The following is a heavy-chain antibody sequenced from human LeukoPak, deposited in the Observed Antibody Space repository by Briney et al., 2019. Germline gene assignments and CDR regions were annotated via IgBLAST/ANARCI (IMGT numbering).Heavy chain of an antibody. J-gene: IGHJ2*01. CDR1: GGSFSGYY. CDR3: ARGRSQGDWYFDL. CDR2: INHSGST. V-gene: IGHV4-34*01. Sequence: SETLSLTCAVYGGSFSGYYWSWIRQPPGKGLEWIGEINHSGSTHYNPSLKSRVTISVDTSKNQFSLKLSSVTAADTAVYYCARGRSQGDWYFDLWGRGTLVTVSS.